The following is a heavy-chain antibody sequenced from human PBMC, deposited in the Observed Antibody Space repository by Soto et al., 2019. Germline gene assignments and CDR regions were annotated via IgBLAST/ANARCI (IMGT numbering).Heavy chain of an antibody. CDR3: ARADTHCSNGVCSMAWFDP. V-gene: IGHV5-51*01. J-gene: IGHJ5*02. CDR1: GYSFTNNW. D-gene: IGHD2-8*01. Sequence: GESLKISCLASGYSFTNNWIAWVRQMPGKGLEWMGIIDPSDSDTRYSPSFQGQVTMSVDKSISTAYLQWNSLKASDTAMYFCARADTHCSNGVCSMAWFDPWGQGTPVTV. CDR2: IDPSDSDT.